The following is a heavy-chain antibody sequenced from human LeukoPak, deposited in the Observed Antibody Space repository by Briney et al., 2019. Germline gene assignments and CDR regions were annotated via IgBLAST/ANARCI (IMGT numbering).Heavy chain of an antibody. CDR3: ARDKHPYSGYDLVGMDV. V-gene: IGHV3-48*02. Sequence: GGSLRLSCAASGFTFSSYSMNWVRQAPGKGLECVSYISSSSSTIYYSDSVKGRFTISRDNAKNSLYLQMNSLRDEDTAVYYCARDKHPYSGYDLVGMDVWGQGTTVTVSS. CDR1: GFTFSSYS. CDR2: ISSSSSTI. D-gene: IGHD5-12*01. J-gene: IGHJ6*02.